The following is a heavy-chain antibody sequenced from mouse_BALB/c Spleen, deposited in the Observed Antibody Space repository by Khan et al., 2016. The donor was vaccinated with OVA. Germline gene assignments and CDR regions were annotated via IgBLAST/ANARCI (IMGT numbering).Heavy chain of an antibody. D-gene: IGHD1-2*01. CDR2: ISPGSGDT. CDR1: GYTFTDFY. Sequence: VQLQESGTELARPGASVNLSYKASGYTFTDFYINWVKQRSGQGLEWIGEISPGSGDTYYNEKFKGKATLTVDKSSSTAYMQLSSLTSEASAVYFCARRNYFGYTFAYWGQGTLVTVSA. CDR3: ARRNYFGYTFAY. J-gene: IGHJ3*01. V-gene: IGHV1-77*01.